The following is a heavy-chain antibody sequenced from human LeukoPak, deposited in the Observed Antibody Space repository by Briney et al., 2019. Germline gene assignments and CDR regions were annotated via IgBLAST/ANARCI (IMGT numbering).Heavy chain of an antibody. CDR2: IKHDGSEK. D-gene: IGHD2-15*01. J-gene: IGHJ4*02. CDR3: ATTWEEGYLDY. Sequence: GSLRLSCAASGFTFSSYWMSWVRQAPGKGLEWVANIKHDGSEKYYVDSVKGRFTISRDNAKNSLYLQMNSLRAEVTAVYYCATTWEEGYLDYWGQGTLVTVSS. CDR1: GFTFSSYW. V-gene: IGHV3-7*01.